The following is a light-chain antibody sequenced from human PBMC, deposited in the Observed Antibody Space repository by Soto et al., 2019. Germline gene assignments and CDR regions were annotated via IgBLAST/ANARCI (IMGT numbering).Light chain of an antibody. CDR3: QQYNNWPRT. V-gene: IGKV3-15*01. CDR2: GAS. Sequence: EIVMTQSPATLSVSPGERATRSSRASQSVSSDLAWYHQKPGQAPRLLIYGASTRATGIPARFSGSGSGTEFTLTINSLQSEDFAVYYCQQYNNWPRTFGQGTKVDIK. CDR1: QSVSSD. J-gene: IGKJ1*01.